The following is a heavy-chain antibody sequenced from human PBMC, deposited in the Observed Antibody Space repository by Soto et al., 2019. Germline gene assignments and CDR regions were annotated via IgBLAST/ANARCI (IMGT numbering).Heavy chain of an antibody. CDR2: IIPIFGTA. D-gene: IGHD3-9*01. Sequence: ASVKVSCKASGGTFSSYAISWVRQAPGQGLEWMGGIIPIFGTANYAQKFQGRVTITADESTSTAYMELSSLRSEDTAVYYCARSLLDYDILTGYPDNFMDVWGQGTTVTVSS. V-gene: IGHV1-69*13. J-gene: IGHJ6*02. CDR1: GGTFSSYA. CDR3: ARSLLDYDILTGYPDNFMDV.